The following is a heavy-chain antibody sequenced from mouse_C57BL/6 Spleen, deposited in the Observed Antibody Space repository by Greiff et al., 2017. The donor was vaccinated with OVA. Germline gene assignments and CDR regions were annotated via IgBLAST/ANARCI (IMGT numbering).Heavy chain of an antibody. CDR1: GFTFSDAW. CDR2: IRNKANNHAT. J-gene: IGHJ4*01. Sequence: EVKLVESGGGLVQPGGSMKLSCAASGFTFSDAWMDWVRQSPEKGLEWVAEIRNKANNHATYYAESVKGRFTISRDDSKSSVYLQMNSLKAEDSGIEDCTSHYDDESRYAMDYWGQGTSVTVSS. CDR3: TSHYDDESRYAMDY. D-gene: IGHD2-4*01. V-gene: IGHV6-6*01.